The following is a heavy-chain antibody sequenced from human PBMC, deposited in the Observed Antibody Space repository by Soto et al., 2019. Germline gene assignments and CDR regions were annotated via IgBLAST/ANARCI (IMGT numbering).Heavy chain of an antibody. CDR2: ISGSGGST. Sequence: GGSLRLSWAASGFTFSSYAMSWVRQAPGKGLEWVSAISGSGGSTYYADSVKGRFTISRDNSKNTLYLQMNSLRAEDTAVYYCANERGPKTYYGMDVWGKGTTVTVSS. CDR1: GFTFSSYA. V-gene: IGHV3-23*01. CDR3: ANERGPKTYYGMDV. D-gene: IGHD5-12*01. J-gene: IGHJ6*04.